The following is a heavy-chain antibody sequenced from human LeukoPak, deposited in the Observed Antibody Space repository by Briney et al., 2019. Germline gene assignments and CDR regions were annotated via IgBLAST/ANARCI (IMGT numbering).Heavy chain of an antibody. D-gene: IGHD6-19*01. CDR3: ALAVAADYFDY. CDR2: ISYSGST. Sequence: SETLSLTCTVSGGSISSSSYYWGWIRQPPEKGLEWIGIISYSGSTYYNPSLKSRVAMSLDTSKNQFSLKLSSVTAADTAVYYCALAVAADYFDYWGQGTLVTVSS. CDR1: GGSISSSSYY. V-gene: IGHV4-39*01. J-gene: IGHJ4*02.